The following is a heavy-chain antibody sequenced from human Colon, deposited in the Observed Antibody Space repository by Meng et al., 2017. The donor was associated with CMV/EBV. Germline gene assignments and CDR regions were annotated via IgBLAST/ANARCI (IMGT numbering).Heavy chain of an antibody. CDR1: GYMFNTYG. D-gene: IGHD1-26*01. J-gene: IGHJ6*02. CDR3: AGAPRSGSHAVSYSMNV. Sequence: ASVKVSCKASGYMFNTYGVSWVRQVPGQGLEWMGWISGYNGDTDYAQKLQGRLTMTTDTSTNTAYMELRSLRSDDTAMYYCAGAPRSGSHAVSYSMNVWGQGTTVTVSS. CDR2: ISGYNGDT. V-gene: IGHV1-18*01.